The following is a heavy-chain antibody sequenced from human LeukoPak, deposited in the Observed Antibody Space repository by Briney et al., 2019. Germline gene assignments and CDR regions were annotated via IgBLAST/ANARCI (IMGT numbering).Heavy chain of an antibody. CDR3: ARHEGHIVVVPAAKAPGYYYYYMDV. J-gene: IGHJ6*03. CDR1: GGSISSSSYY. CDR2: IYYSGST. D-gene: IGHD2-2*01. V-gene: IGHV4-39*01. Sequence: SETLSLTCTVSGGSISSSSYYWGWIRQPPGKGLEWIGSIYYSGSTYYNPSLKSRVTISVDTSKNQFSLKLSSVTAADTAVYYCARHEGHIVVVPAAKAPGYYYYYMDVWGKGTTVTVTS.